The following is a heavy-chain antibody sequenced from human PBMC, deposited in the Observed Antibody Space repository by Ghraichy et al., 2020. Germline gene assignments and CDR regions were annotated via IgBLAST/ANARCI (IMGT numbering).Heavy chain of an antibody. CDR2: INHSGST. Sequence: SLTCAVYGGSFSGYYWSWIRQPPGKGLEWIGEINHSGSTNYNPSLKSRVTISVDTSKNQFSLKLSSVTAADTAVYYCARGFFTMVRGVIITFVYFDYWGQGTLVTVSS. CDR1: GGSFSGYY. CDR3: ARGFFTMVRGVIITFVYFDY. J-gene: IGHJ4*02. D-gene: IGHD3-10*01. V-gene: IGHV4-34*01.